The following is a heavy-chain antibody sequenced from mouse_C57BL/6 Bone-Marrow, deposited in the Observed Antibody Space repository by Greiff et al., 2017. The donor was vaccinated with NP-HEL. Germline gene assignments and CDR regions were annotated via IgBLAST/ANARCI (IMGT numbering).Heavy chain of an antibody. CDR2: ISNGGGST. D-gene: IGHD1-1*01. V-gene: IGHV5-12*01. CDR1: GFTFSDYY. J-gene: IGHJ2*01. Sequence: EVKLLESGGGLVQPGGSLKLSCAASGFTFSDYYMYWVRQTPEKRLEWVAYISNGGGSTYYPDTVKGRFTISRDNAKNTLYLQMSRPKSEDTAMYYCARHTIYDYGSSYGHYFDYWGQGTTLTVSS. CDR3: ARHTIYDYGSSYGHYFDY.